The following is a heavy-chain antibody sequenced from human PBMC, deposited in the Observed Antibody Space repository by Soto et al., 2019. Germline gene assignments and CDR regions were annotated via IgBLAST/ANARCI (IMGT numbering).Heavy chain of an antibody. D-gene: IGHD3-22*01. V-gene: IGHV3-30-3*01. CDR2: ISDDGNTK. Sequence: QVQLVESGGGVVQPGTSLRLSCAASGFSFSTYAMYWVRQAPGRGLEWVAVISDDGNTKYYADSVKGRFTISRDNSRNTLYLQIYSLRTEDAAVYYCASSYFYDSGGDHTFDYWGQGPLVNVSS. CDR3: ASSYFYDSGGDHTFDY. J-gene: IGHJ4*02. CDR1: GFSFSTYA.